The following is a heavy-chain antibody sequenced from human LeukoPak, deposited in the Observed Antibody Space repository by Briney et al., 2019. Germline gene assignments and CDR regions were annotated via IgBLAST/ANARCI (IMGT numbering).Heavy chain of an antibody. D-gene: IGHD6-13*01. CDR2: ISSSGSTI. V-gene: IGHV3-11*01. CDR1: GFTFSDYY. CDR3: ARGKYSSSWYSRFTTDYYYGMDV. J-gene: IGHJ6*02. Sequence: PGGSLRLSCAASGFTFSDYYMSWIRQAPEKGLEWVSYISSSGSTIYYADSVKGRFTISRDNAKNSLYLQMNSLRAEDTAVYYCARGKYSSSWYSRFTTDYYYGMDVWGQGTTVTVSS.